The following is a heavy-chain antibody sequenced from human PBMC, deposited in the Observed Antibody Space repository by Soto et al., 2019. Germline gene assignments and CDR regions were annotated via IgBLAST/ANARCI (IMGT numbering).Heavy chain of an antibody. D-gene: IGHD6-13*01. Sequence: SETLSLTCAVSGDSISSSHWWTWVRQPPDKGLEWIGEMHHSGHTNYNPSLKRRCSISVSKSKSQCSLRGSSVTAASPALYYCAKDTMVAAARRGLVVWGQGTTVTVSS. CDR1: GDSISSSHW. V-gene: IGHV4-4*02. CDR2: MHHSGHT. J-gene: IGHJ6*02. CDR3: AKDTMVAAARRGLVV.